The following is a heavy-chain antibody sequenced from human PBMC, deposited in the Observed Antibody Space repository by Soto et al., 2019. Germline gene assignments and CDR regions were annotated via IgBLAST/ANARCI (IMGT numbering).Heavy chain of an antibody. J-gene: IGHJ6*02. CDR2: ISSGGNTI. Sequence: GGSLRLSCAASGFTFSHYNMNWVRQAPGKGLEWVSYISSGGNTIYYADSVKGRFTISRDNAKDSLYLQMNSLRDDDTAVYYCARAGDWQGMAVWGQGTTVPVSS. D-gene: IGHD2-21*01. CDR3: ARAGDWQGMAV. V-gene: IGHV3-48*02. CDR1: GFTFSHYN.